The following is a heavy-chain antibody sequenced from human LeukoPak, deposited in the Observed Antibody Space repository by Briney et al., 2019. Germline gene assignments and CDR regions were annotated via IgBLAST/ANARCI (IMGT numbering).Heavy chain of an antibody. V-gene: IGHV3-33*01. D-gene: IGHD5-24*01. CDR1: GFIFSSYG. CDR2: IWYDGSNK. CDR3: AREGYRRDGYPQAAFDL. J-gene: IGHJ3*01. Sequence: PGGSLRLSCAASGFIFSSYGMHWVRQAPGRGLDWVAVIWYDGSNKYYADSVKGRFTISRDNSNNMLYLQMNSLRGEDTAIYYCAREGYRRDGYPQAAFDLWGLGTMVTVSS.